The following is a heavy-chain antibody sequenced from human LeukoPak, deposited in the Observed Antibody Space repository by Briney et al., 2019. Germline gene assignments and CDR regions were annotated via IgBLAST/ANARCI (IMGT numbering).Heavy chain of an antibody. Sequence: ASVKVSCKASGYTSTNFGISWVRQAPGQGLEWMGWISAYNGDTKYSQTFKGRVAITTDTSTSTAYMELRSLTSDDTAVYYCARDPRDYWGQGTLVTVSS. CDR2: ISAYNGDT. CDR3: ARDPRDY. J-gene: IGHJ4*02. CDR1: GYTSTNFG. V-gene: IGHV1-18*01.